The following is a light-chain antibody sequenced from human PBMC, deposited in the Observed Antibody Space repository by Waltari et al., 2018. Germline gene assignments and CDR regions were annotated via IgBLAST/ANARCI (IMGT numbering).Light chain of an antibody. J-gene: IGLJ1*01. CDR3: CSYAGDSLYV. Sequence: QSALTQPASVSGSPGQSITLTCTGTSSDFRSYNYVSWYQQYPGNAPKLLIYAVTQRPSGVSDRFSGSKSGNTASLTISGLQAEDEADYYCCSYAGDSLYVFGTGTTVTV. CDR2: AVT. V-gene: IGLV2-23*02. CDR1: SSDFRSYNY.